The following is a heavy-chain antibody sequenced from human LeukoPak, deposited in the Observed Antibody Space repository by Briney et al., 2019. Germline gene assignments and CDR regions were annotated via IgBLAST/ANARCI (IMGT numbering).Heavy chain of an antibody. CDR2: INPSGGST. CDR1: GYTFTSYY. D-gene: IGHD3-3*01. Sequence: ASVKVSCKASGYTFTSYYMHWVRQAPGQGLEWMGIINPSGGSTSYAQKFQGRVTMTRDTSTITVYMELSSLRSEDTAVYYCASNYVFWSGYNYWGQGTLVTVSS. J-gene: IGHJ4*02. V-gene: IGHV1-46*01. CDR3: ASNYVFWSGYNY.